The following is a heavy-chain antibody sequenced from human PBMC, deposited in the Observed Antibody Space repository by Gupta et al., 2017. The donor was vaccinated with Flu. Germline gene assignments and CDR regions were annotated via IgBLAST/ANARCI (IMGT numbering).Heavy chain of an antibody. V-gene: IGHV3-23*01. J-gene: IGHJ6*02. Sequence: EVQLLESGGGLVQPGGSLRLSCAASGFTFSSYAMSWVRQAPGKGLEWVSAISGSGGSTYYADSVKGRFTISRDNSKNTLYLQMNSLRAEDTAVYYCAKDVFGYSYGSGYYYYGMDVWGQGTTVTVSS. D-gene: IGHD5-18*01. CDR2: ISGSGGST. CDR3: AKDVFGYSYGSGYYYYGMDV. CDR1: GFTFSSYA.